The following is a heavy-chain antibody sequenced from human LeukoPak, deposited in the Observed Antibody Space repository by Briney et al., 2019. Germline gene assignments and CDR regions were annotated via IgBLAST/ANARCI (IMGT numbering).Heavy chain of an antibody. CDR3: AKDPLSYYDSSGYRYFDY. D-gene: IGHD3-22*01. V-gene: IGHV3-23*01. CDR2: ISGSGGST. CDR1: GFTFNNYA. Sequence: GGSLRLSCAASGFTFNNYAMNWVRQAPGKGLEWVSGISGSGGSTYYADSMKGRFTISRDNSKNTLYLQMNRLRAEDTAVYFCAKDPLSYYDSSGYRYFDYWGQGTLVTVSS. J-gene: IGHJ4*02.